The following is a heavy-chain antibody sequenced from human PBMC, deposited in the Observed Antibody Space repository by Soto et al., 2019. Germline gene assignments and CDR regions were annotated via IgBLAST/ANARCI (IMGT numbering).Heavy chain of an antibody. CDR3: ARDWYYDFWSGYYPYAFDI. V-gene: IGHV1-2*02. CDR2: INPNSGGT. Sequence: ASVKVSCKASGYTFTVYYMHWVRQAPGQGREWMGWINPNSGGTNYAQKFQGRVTMTRDTSISTAYMELSRLRSDDTAVYYCARDWYYDFWSGYYPYAFDIWGQGTMVTVSS. J-gene: IGHJ3*02. D-gene: IGHD3-3*01. CDR1: GYTFTVYY.